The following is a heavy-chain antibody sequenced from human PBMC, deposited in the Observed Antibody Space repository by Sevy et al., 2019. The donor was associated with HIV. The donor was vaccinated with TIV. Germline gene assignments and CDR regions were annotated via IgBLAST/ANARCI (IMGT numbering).Heavy chain of an antibody. V-gene: IGHV1-18*04. CDR3: ARTPYYCASSGYWYFDL. CDR2: ISAYNGNT. J-gene: IGHJ2*01. CDR1: GYTFTSYG. D-gene: IGHD3-22*01. Sequence: ASVKVSCKASGYTFTSYGISWVRQAPGQGLEWMGWISAYNGNTNYAQKLQGRVTMTTDTSTSTAYMELRSLRSDDTAVYYCARTPYYCASSGYWYFDLWGRGTLVTVSS.